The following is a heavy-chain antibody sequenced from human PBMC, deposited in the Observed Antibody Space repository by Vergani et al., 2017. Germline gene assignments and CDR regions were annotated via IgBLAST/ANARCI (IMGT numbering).Heavy chain of an antibody. D-gene: IGHD2-2*02. CDR1: GYTFTGYY. Sequence: QVQLVQSGAEVKKPGASVKVSCKASGYTFTGYYMHWVRQAPGQGLEWMGWINPNSGGTNYAQKFQGRVTMTRDTSISTAYMEMSRLRSDATAVYCCARDHQLLYKTYDYWGQGTLVTVSS. CDR3: ARDHQLLYKTYDY. J-gene: IGHJ4*02. CDR2: INPNSGGT. V-gene: IGHV1-2*02.